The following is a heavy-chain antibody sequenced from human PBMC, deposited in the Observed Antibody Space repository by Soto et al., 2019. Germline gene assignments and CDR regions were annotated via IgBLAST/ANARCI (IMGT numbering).Heavy chain of an antibody. CDR1: GDSISSGDYY. CDR3: ARVTVPAAIGLAFDP. Sequence: SETLSLTCTVSGDSISSGDYYWSWIRQPPGKGLEWIGYMYYSGSTNYNPSLKSRVTISVDTSKNQFSLKLSSVTAADTAVYYCARVTVPAAIGLAFDPWGQGTLVTVSS. J-gene: IGHJ5*02. CDR2: MYYSGST. V-gene: IGHV4-30-4*01. D-gene: IGHD2-2*01.